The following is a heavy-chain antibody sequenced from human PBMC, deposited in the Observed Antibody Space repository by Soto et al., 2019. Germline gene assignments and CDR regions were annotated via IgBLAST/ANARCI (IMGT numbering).Heavy chain of an antibody. V-gene: IGHV1-8*01. CDR2: MNPNSGNA. CDR3: ARGWGSWTHEKPGDY. Sequence: QVQLEQSGAEVKKPGASVKVSCKASGYTFSTYDINWVRQATGQGLEWMGWMNPNSGNAGYAQKFQGRVAMTRDTSTSTAYMELSSLTSEDTAVYYCARGWGSWTHEKPGDYWGQGTLVTVSS. D-gene: IGHD3-16*01. CDR1: GYTFSTYD. J-gene: IGHJ4*02.